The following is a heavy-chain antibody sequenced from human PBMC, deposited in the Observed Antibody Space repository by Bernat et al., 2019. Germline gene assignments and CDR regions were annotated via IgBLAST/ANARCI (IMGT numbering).Heavy chain of an antibody. J-gene: IGHJ5*02. V-gene: IGHV3-33*01. CDR2: IWDDASKK. CDR3: ARDRSGGWIDP. D-gene: IGHD2-15*01. CDR1: GFTFSSYG. Sequence: QVQLVEFGGGVVQPGRSLRLSCAASGFTFSSYGMHWVRQAPGKGLEWVALIWDDASKKYYDDCVKGRFTISRDNSKNTLYMQMNSLRVEDTAVYYCARDRSGGWIDPWGQGTLVTVSS.